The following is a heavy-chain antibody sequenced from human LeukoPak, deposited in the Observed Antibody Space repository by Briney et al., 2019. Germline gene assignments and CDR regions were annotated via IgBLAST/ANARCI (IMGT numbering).Heavy chain of an antibody. CDR3: AKGVGGYRY. Sequence: GGSLRLSCAASGFTFSNYSMNWARQAPGKGLEWVSSISSRSSYIYYADSVKGRFTISRDNAKNTLYLQMNSLRAEDTAVYYCAKGVGGYRYWGQGTLVTVSS. V-gene: IGHV3-21*04. J-gene: IGHJ4*02. D-gene: IGHD5-12*01. CDR2: ISSRSSYI. CDR1: GFTFSNYS.